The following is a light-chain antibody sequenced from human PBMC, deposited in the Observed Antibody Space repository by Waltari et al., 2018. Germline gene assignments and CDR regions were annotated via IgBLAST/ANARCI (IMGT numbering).Light chain of an antibody. CDR2: GAS. J-gene: IGKJ3*01. Sequence: EIVLTQSPGTLSLSPGERATLSCRASQSVSSSYLAWYQQKPGQAPRLLIYGASSRATGIPDRFSGSGSGTDFTLTISRLEPEDCAVYFCQQYDNSPFTFGPGTKVDIK. CDR1: QSVSSSY. CDR3: QQYDNSPFT. V-gene: IGKV3-20*01.